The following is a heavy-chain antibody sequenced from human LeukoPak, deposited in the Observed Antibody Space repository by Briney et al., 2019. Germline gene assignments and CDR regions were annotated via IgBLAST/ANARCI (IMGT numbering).Heavy chain of an antibody. CDR1: GFTFSSHA. CDR2: ISGSGDNA. D-gene: IGHD2-2*02. Sequence: GRSLRLSCAASGFTFSSHAMSWVRQAPGKGLEWVSAISGSGDNAYYADSVKGRFTISRDNSKNTLYLQMNSLRAEDTAVYYCAKAAAIWRGFFDYWGQGTLVTVSS. CDR3: AKAAAIWRGFFDY. V-gene: IGHV3-23*01. J-gene: IGHJ4*02.